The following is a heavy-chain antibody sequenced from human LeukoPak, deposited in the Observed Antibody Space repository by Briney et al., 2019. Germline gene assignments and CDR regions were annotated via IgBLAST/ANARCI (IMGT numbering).Heavy chain of an antibody. V-gene: IGHV3-73*01. CDR3: TRQSIDLDCSATYCSNWFDP. CDR2: IKSNTNSYAT. D-gene: IGHD2-15*01. J-gene: IGHJ5*02. CDR1: GFTFSGSP. Sequence: GGSLKLSCAASGFTFSGSPMHWVRQASGKGLEWVGRIKSNTNSYATAYAASVKGRFTISRDDSKNTAYLQMNSLRTEDTAVYYCTRQSIDLDCSATYCSNWFDPWGQGTLATVSS.